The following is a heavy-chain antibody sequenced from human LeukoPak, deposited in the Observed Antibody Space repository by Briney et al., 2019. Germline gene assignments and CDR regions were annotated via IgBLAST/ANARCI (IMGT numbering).Heavy chain of an antibody. D-gene: IGHD3-10*01. CDR2: IYYSGST. J-gene: IGHJ4*02. CDR3: ARYIWFGEHYYFDY. Sequence: SETLSLTCTVSGGSISSYYWSWIRQPPGKGLEWIGYIYYSGSTNYNPSLKSRVTISVDTSKNQFSLKLSSVTAADTAVYYCARYIWFGEHYYFDYWGQGTLVTVSS. CDR1: GGSISSYY. V-gene: IGHV4-59*08.